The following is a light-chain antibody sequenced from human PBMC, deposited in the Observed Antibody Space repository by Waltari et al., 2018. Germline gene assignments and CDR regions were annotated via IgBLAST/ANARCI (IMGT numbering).Light chain of an antibody. Sequence: QSALTQPPSASGSPGQTVTISCAGTSSDVGSSDYVSWYQNHPGQAPKLLIYHVTKRPSGVPDRFSGSKSGNTTSLTVSGLQAEDEADYYCSSNAGINNFVFGGGTKLTVL. V-gene: IGLV2-8*01. CDR2: HVT. CDR1: SSDVGSSDY. J-gene: IGLJ2*01. CDR3: SSNAGINNFV.